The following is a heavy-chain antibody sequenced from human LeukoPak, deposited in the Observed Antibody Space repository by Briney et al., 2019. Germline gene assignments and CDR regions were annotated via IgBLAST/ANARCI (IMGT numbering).Heavy chain of an antibody. CDR2: IYYSGST. Sequence: SETLSLTCTVSGGSISSSSYYWGWIRQPPGKGLEWIANIYYSGSTYYNPSLKSRVTMSVDTSKNQFSLKLSSVTAADTAVYYCARVQSSSWPSFDYWGQGTLVTVSS. J-gene: IGHJ4*02. V-gene: IGHV4-39*07. D-gene: IGHD6-13*01. CDR3: ARVQSSSWPSFDY. CDR1: GGSISSSSYY.